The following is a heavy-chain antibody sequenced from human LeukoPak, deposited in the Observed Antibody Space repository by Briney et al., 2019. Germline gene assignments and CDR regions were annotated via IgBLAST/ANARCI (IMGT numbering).Heavy chain of an antibody. CDR3: ARGDSLMVSAIELDF. J-gene: IGHJ4*02. V-gene: IGHV3-30-3*01. D-gene: IGHD2-8*01. Sequence: GGSLRLSCAVSGFIFNSYAMHWVRQGPGKGLEWVAVISYDGSNKYFADSVKGRFTISRDNSKNTLYLQMNSLRAEDTAMYYCARGDSLMVSAIELDFWGQGTLVTVSS. CDR1: GFIFNSYA. CDR2: ISYDGSNK.